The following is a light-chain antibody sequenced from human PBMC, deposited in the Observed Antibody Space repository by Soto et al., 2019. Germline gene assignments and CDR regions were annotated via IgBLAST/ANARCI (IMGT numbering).Light chain of an antibody. V-gene: IGLV2-23*01. CDR1: NNDVGSYNL. J-gene: IGLJ2*01. Sequence: QSVLTQPASVSGSPGQSITISCTGTNNDVGSYNLVSWYQQDPGKAPKVIIYEGTKRPSGSSNRFSGSKSGNTASLTISGLQAEDEADYYCCSFAGSDSVIFGGGTKVTVL. CDR2: EGT. CDR3: CSFAGSDSVI.